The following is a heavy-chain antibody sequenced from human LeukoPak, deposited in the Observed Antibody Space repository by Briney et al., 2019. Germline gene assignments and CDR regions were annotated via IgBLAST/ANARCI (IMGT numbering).Heavy chain of an antibody. D-gene: IGHD6-19*01. Sequence: GGSLRLSCAASGFTFSTHDLNWVRQAPGKGLEWVSFISSRSSTIYYADSVKGRFTISRDNAKNSLYLQMNSLRAEDTALYYCAKDMIQGIAVAGLFDLWGRGTLVTVSS. J-gene: IGHJ2*01. CDR3: AKDMIQGIAVAGLFDL. CDR2: ISSRSSTI. V-gene: IGHV3-48*04. CDR1: GFTFSTHD.